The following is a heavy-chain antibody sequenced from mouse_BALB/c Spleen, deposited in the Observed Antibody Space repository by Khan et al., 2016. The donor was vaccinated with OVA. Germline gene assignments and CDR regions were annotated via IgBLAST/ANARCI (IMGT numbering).Heavy chain of an antibody. CDR1: GYTFTSYY. J-gene: IGHJ4*01. V-gene: IGHV1S56*01. Sequence: QVQLQQSGPEVVKVGASVRISCKASGYTFTSYYIHWVKQRPGQGLEWIGWIYPRDVNTKYNEKFKGKATLTADKYSSTVYMQVSSLTSEDAAVYFCARNYAMDYWGQGTSVTVSS. CDR2: IYPRDVNT. CDR3: ARNYAMDY.